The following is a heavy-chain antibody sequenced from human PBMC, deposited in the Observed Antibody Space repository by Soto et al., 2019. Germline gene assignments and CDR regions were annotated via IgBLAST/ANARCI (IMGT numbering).Heavy chain of an antibody. CDR3: ERNCRSTSCLNYYMDV. Sequence: GGSLRLSCAASGFTFSSYSMNWVRQAPGKGLEWVSYISSSSSTIYYADSVKGRFTISRDNAKNSLYLQMISLRAEDTAVYYCERNCRSTSCLNYYMDVWGKGTTVTVSS. J-gene: IGHJ6*03. V-gene: IGHV3-48*04. D-gene: IGHD2-2*01. CDR1: GFTFSSYS. CDR2: ISSSSSTI.